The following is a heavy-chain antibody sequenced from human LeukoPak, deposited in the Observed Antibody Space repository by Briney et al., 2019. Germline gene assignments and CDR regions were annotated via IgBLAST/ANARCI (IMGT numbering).Heavy chain of an antibody. CDR3: ARVSGDYPYWYFDL. CDR1: VYTFTSYG. CDR2: ISAYNGNT. Sequence: ASVTVSCKSSVYTFTSYGICWVRPAPRQGLGWMGWISAYNGNTNYAQTLQGRVTMTTDTSTSTAYMELRSLRSDDTAVYYCARVSGDYPYWYFDLWGRRTLVTVYS. V-gene: IGHV1-18*01. D-gene: IGHD4-17*01. J-gene: IGHJ2*01.